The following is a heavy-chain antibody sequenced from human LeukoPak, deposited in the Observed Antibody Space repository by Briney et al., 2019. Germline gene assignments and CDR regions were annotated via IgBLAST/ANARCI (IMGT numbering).Heavy chain of an antibody. V-gene: IGHV1-69*04. CDR1: GYTFTSYD. CDR2: IIPILGIA. CDR3: ARLRITMVRGVIKDDYYYGMDV. Sequence: SVKVSCKASGYTFTSYDINWVRQAPGQGLEWMGRIIPILGIANYAQKFQGRVTITAAKSTSTAYMELSSLRSEDTAVYYCARLRITMVRGVIKDDYYYGMDVWGQGTTVTVSS. J-gene: IGHJ6*02. D-gene: IGHD3-10*01.